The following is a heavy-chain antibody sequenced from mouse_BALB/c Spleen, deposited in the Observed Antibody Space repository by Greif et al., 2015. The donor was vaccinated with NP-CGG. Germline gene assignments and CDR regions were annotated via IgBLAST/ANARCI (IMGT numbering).Heavy chain of an antibody. Sequence: QVQLQQSGAELVKPGASVKLSCKASGYTFTSYWMHWVKQRPGQGLEWIGEINPSNGRTNYNEKFKSKATLTVDKSSSTAYMQLSSLTSEDSAVYYCARGGYYGSKGYWGQGTTLTVSS. V-gene: IGHV1S81*02. CDR1: GYTFTSYW. CDR2: INPSNGRT. CDR3: ARGGYYGSKGY. D-gene: IGHD1-1*01. J-gene: IGHJ2*01.